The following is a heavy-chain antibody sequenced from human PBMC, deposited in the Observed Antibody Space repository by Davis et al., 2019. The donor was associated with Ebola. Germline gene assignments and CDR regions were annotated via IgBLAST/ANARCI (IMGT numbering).Heavy chain of an antibody. V-gene: IGHV4-38-2*01. CDR3: ARQDSCSGGSCFLYYYYGMDV. CDR2: LYLIGST. Sequence: SETLSPTCPPPGYSTSSGYYWGSIRLPPGKGLEWIACLYLIGSTYYNPSLKSRVTISVDTSKNQFSLKLSSVTAADTAVYYCARQDSCSGGSCFLYYYYGMDVWGKGTTVTVSS. CDR1: GYSTSSGYY. D-gene: IGHD2-15*01. J-gene: IGHJ6*04.